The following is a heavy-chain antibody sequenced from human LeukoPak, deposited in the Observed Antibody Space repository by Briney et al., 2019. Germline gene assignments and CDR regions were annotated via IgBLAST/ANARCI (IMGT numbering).Heavy chain of an antibody. Sequence: GGSLRLSCAASGFTFSTYSMNWVRQAPGKGLEWASYINPSSTTIYYADSVKGRFTISRDNAKNSLYLQMNSLRDEDTAVYYCARAQDPTILSYFDYWGQGTLVTVSS. J-gene: IGHJ4*02. V-gene: IGHV3-48*02. CDR3: ARAQDPTILSYFDY. D-gene: IGHD5-24*01. CDR2: INPSSTTI. CDR1: GFTFSTYS.